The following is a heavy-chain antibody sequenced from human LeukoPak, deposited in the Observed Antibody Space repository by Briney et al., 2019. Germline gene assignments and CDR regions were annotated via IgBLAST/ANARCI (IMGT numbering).Heavy chain of an antibody. CDR2: INQDATEK. CDR3: ARDGASTVDFDY. D-gene: IGHD4-23*01. V-gene: IGHV3-7*01. Sequence: PGGSLRLSCAASGFTFSHYWMSWVRQAPGKGLEWMAIINQDATEKHYADSVKGRFTISRDNVKNTLYLQMNSLRVEDTAVYYCARDGASTVDFDYWGQGTLVSVSS. J-gene: IGHJ4*02. CDR1: GFTFSHYW.